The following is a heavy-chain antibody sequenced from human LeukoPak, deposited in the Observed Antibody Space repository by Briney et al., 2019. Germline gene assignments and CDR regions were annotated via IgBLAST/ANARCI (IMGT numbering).Heavy chain of an antibody. Sequence: PGGSLRLSCAASGFTFSNYAMRWVRQDPGKGLAWVSAIGYATYTTYYADSVRGRFTISRDNSGSMLYLQMNSLRVEDTAVYYCAKDRGGGYLDIDYWGQGTLVSVSS. V-gene: IGHV3-23*01. CDR1: GFTFSNYA. D-gene: IGHD5-24*01. CDR3: AKDRGGGYLDIDY. CDR2: IGYATYTT. J-gene: IGHJ4*02.